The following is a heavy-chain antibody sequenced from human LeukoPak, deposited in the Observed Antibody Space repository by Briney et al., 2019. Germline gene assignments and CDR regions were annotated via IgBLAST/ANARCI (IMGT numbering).Heavy chain of an antibody. D-gene: IGHD4-23*01. V-gene: IGHV3-23*01. CDR3: AKAAPSTVVTGGYFDY. CDR1: GFTFSSYA. J-gene: IGHJ4*02. CDR2: ISGSGGST. Sequence: QAGGSLRLSCAASGFTFSSYAMSWVRQAPGKGLEWVSAISGSGGSTYYADSVKGRFTFSRDNSKNTLYLQMNSLRAEDTAVYYCAKAAPSTVVTGGYFDYWGQGTLVTVSS.